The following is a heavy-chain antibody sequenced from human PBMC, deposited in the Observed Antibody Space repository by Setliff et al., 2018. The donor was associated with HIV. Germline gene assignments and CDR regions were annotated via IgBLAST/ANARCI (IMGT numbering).Heavy chain of an antibody. V-gene: IGHV3-48*03. Sequence: LRLSCAASGLALSNYEINWVRQAPGKGLEWVAYITSSGSTIYYADSVQGRFTLSRDNAKNSLYLQMNSLRAEDTAVYYCATGYSNGYDYWGQGTLVTVSS. CDR3: ATGYSNGYDY. CDR2: ITSSGSTI. D-gene: IGHD5-18*01. J-gene: IGHJ4*02. CDR1: GLALSNYE.